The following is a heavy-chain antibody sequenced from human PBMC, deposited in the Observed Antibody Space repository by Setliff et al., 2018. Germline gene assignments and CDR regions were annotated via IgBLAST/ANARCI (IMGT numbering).Heavy chain of an antibody. J-gene: IGHJ3*02. CDR3: ARDYGASDGFDI. Sequence: ASVKVSCKTSGFNFITYGFSWVRQAPGQGLEWMGWISPYSGETNNAQKFQDRLSVTADTSSKTIYMELRSLTSDDTAVYYCARDYGASDGFDIWGQGTMVTVSS. CDR2: ISPYSGET. V-gene: IGHV1-18*01. CDR1: GFNFITYG. D-gene: IGHD4-17*01.